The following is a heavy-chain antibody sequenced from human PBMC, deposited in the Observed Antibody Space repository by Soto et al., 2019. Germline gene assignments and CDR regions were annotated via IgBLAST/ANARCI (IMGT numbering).Heavy chain of an antibody. CDR2: IYPADSDT. CDR3: ARTSSGSYSYSMDV. J-gene: IGHJ6*02. V-gene: IGHV5-51*01. Sequence: GESLKISCKGSGYSFTSYWIGWVRQMLGKGLEWMGIIYPADSDTRYSPSFQGQVTISDDKSISTAYLQWSSLKASDTAMYYCARTSSGSYSYSMDVWGQATTLTVSS. CDR1: GYSFTSYW. D-gene: IGHD5-12*01.